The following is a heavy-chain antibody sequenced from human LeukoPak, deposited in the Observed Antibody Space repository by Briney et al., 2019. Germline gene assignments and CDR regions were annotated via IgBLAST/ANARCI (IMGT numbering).Heavy chain of an antibody. CDR1: GFTFDDYA. J-gene: IGHJ6*04. CDR2: ISWDGGST. Sequence: PGGSLRLSCAASGFTFDDYAMHWVRQAPGKGLEWVSLISWDGGSTYYADSVKGRFTISRDNSKNSLYLQMNSLRAEDTALYYCAKDWHYYGSVPGDVWGKGTTVTVSS. D-gene: IGHD3-10*01. V-gene: IGHV3-43D*03. CDR3: AKDWHYYGSVPGDV.